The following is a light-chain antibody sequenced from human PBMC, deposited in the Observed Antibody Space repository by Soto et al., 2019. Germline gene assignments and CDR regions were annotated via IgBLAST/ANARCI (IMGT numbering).Light chain of an antibody. Sequence: DIVLTQTPLSSPVTLGQPVSISCRSSQSLVYSDGNTYLSWLQQRPGQPPRLLIDKISNRFSGVPDRLIGSGAGTDFTLKISRVEAEDGGVYYCVQFAQFPLTCGQGTKVEIK. CDR1: QSLVYSDGNTY. V-gene: IGKV2-24*01. J-gene: IGKJ1*01. CDR2: KIS. CDR3: VQFAQFPLT.